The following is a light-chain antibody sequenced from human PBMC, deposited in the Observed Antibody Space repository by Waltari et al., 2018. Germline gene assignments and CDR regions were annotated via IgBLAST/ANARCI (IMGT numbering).Light chain of an antibody. CDR2: GAS. CDR3: QHYLRLPAT. Sequence: EIVLTQSPGTFSLSPGERATLSCRASPSVSRSLAWYQQKPGQAPRLLIYGASNRATGITDRFSGSGSGTDFSLTISSLEPEDFAVYYCQHYLRLPATFGQGTKVEIK. CDR1: PSVSRS. J-gene: IGKJ1*01. V-gene: IGKV3-20*01.